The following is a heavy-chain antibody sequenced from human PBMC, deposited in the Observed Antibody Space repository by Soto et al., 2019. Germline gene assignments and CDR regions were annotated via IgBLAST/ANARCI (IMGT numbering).Heavy chain of an antibody. V-gene: IGHV3-7*03. J-gene: IGHJ5*02. D-gene: IGHD3-16*01. CDR3: VTDWGQLSGA. CDR1: GFTFSSYW. Sequence: EVLLVESGGGLVQPGGSLRLSCAASGFTFSSYWMSWARQGPGKGLEWVAVIKQDSSETYYVDSVKGRFTVSRNNAKKALDLQMNTLRVEDTAVYYCVTDWGQLSGAWGQGGLVTVSS. CDR2: IKQDSSET.